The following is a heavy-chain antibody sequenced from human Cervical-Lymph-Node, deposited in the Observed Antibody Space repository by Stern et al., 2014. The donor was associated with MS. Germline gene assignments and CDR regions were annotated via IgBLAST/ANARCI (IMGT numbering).Heavy chain of an antibody. Sequence: QVQLVQSGAEVMKPGSSVKVSCKASGGTFSKFPSSWVRQAPGQGLEWMGGIFPVFGTPTYVQEFRGRVTINADVSTSTVYMELSSLRSDDTAVYYCALSSETSDRWYSLGYDLWGQGTLVTVSS. CDR1: GGTFSKFP. J-gene: IGHJ5*02. D-gene: IGHD6-13*01. V-gene: IGHV1-69*01. CDR3: ALSSETSDRWYSLGYDL. CDR2: IFPVFGTP.